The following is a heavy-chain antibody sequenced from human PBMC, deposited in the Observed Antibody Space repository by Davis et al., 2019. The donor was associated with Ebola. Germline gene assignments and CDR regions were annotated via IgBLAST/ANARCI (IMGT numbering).Heavy chain of an antibody. CDR2: VHYDGSTT. CDR1: GFSFSTYA. CDR3: ARLGSGSYSNYYYGMDV. J-gene: IGHJ6*02. D-gene: IGHD3-10*01. V-gene: IGHV3-30*02. Sequence: GGSLRLSCAASGFSFSTYAMYWVRQAPGKGLEWVAFVHYDGSTTYYADSVKGRFTISRDNSKNSLYLQMNSLRTEDTAVYYCARLGSGSYSNYYYGMDVWGQGTTVTVSS.